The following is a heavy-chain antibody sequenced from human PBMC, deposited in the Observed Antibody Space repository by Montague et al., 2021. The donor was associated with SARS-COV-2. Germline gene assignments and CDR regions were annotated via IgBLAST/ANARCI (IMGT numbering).Heavy chain of an antibody. J-gene: IGHJ4*02. V-gene: IGHV6-1*01. CDR2: TYYRSRWSN. CDR3: ARERWAVGVSFDY. Sequence: CAISGDSVAGHRATWHGNRQSPSRGLEWLGRTYYRSRWSNDYAVSVRSRIIINPDTSTNQFSLQLSSVTPEDTAVYFCARERWAVGVSFDYWGQGTLVTVSS. D-gene: IGHD1-26*01. CDR1: GDSVAGHRAT.